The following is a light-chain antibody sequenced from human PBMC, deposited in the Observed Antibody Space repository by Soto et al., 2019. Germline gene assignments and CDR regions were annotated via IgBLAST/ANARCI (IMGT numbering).Light chain of an antibody. CDR3: QQRSNWPPT. V-gene: IGKV3-11*01. CDR2: GIS. CDR1: QSVTSNY. Sequence: EVVMTQSPATLSVSPGEGATLSCRASQSVTSNYLAWYQQKPGKAPRLLIHGISNRATGVPDRFSGSGSGTDFTLTISSLEPEDFAVYYCQQRSNWPPTFGGGTKVDI. J-gene: IGKJ4*01.